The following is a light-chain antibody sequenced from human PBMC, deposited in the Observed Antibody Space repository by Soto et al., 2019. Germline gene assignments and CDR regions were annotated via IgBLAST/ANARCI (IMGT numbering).Light chain of an antibody. V-gene: IGKV3-11*01. CDR3: QQHTDWPPWT. J-gene: IGKJ1*01. CDR2: DAS. CDR1: QGIGLA. Sequence: DIVLTQSPATLSSSIGDRATLSCRASQGIGLAMAWYQHKPGQAPRLLIFDASPRPSGIPPRFSGSGSGTDFTLSISSLEPEDIATYYCQQHTDWPPWTFGQGTKVDIK.